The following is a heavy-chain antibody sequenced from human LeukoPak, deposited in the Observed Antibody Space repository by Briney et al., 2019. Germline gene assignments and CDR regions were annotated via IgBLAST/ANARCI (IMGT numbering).Heavy chain of an antibody. V-gene: IGHV4-61*01. J-gene: IGHJ3*02. D-gene: IGHD2-2*01. Sequence: SETLSLTCTVSGGSVSSGSYYWSWIRQPPGKGLEWIRYIYYSGSTNYNPSLKSRVTISVDTSKNQFSLKLSSVTAADTAVYYCARGPAVVPAAISSAFDIWGQGTMVTVSS. CDR1: GGSVSSGSYY. CDR3: ARGPAVVPAAISSAFDI. CDR2: IYYSGST.